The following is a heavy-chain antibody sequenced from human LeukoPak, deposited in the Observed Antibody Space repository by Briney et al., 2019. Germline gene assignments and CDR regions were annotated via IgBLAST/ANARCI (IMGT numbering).Heavy chain of an antibody. Sequence: SETLSLTCTVSGYSISSGYYWGWIRQPPGKGLEWIGSIYHSGSTYYNPSLKSRVTISVDTSKNQFSLKLSSVTAADTAVYYCARRAGGYSHPYDYWGQGILVTVSS. CDR3: ARRAGGYSHPYDY. CDR1: GYSISSGYY. D-gene: IGHD4-23*01. CDR2: IYHSGST. V-gene: IGHV4-38-2*02. J-gene: IGHJ4*02.